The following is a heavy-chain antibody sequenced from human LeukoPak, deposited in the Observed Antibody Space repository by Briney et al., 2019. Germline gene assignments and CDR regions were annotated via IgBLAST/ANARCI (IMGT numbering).Heavy chain of an antibody. CDR1: GFTFSSYA. Sequence: PGGSLRLSCAASGFTFSSYAMSWVRQAPGKGLEWVSAISGSGGSTYYADCVKGRFTISRDNSKNTLYLQMNSLRAEDTAVYYCAKDPGIAEYFDYWGQGTLVTVSS. CDR3: AKDPGIAEYFDY. J-gene: IGHJ4*02. V-gene: IGHV3-23*01. CDR2: ISGSGGST. D-gene: IGHD6-13*01.